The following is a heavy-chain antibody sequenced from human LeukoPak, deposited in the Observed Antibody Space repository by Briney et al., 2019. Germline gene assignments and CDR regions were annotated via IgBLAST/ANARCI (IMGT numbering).Heavy chain of an antibody. CDR2: IRYDGSNK. CDR1: GFTFSSYG. J-gene: IGHJ5*02. D-gene: IGHD2-15*01. Sequence: GGSLRLSCAASGFTFSSYGMHWVRQAPGKGLEWVAFIRYDGSNKYYADSVKGRFTISRDNSKNTLYLQMNSLRAEDTAVYYCAKDRSGYCSGGSCLNLFNWFDPWGRGTLVTVSS. CDR3: AKDRSGYCSGGSCLNLFNWFDP. V-gene: IGHV3-30*02.